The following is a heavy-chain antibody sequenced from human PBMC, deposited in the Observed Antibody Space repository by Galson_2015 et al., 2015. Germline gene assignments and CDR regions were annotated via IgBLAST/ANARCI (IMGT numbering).Heavy chain of an antibody. J-gene: IGHJ4*02. CDR2: FDPEDGET. CDR1: GYTLTELS. CDR3: ATDPYSSSSGHPVHY. Sequence: SVKVSCKVSGYTLTELSMHWVRQAPGKGLEWMGGFDPEDGETIYAQKFQGRVTMTEDTSTDTAYMELSSLRSEDTAVYYCATDPYSSSSGHPVHYWGQGTLVTVSS. V-gene: IGHV1-24*01. D-gene: IGHD6-6*01.